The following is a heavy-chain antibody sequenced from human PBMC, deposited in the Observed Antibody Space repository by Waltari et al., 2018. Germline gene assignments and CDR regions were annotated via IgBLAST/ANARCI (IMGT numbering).Heavy chain of an antibody. CDR2: MSYYGFSK. CDR3: GREGGTSGYSGYLDT. J-gene: IGHJ4*02. V-gene: IGHV3-30*01. D-gene: IGHD2-15*01. CDR1: AFTYRTSI. Sequence: QVQLVESGGGVVQPGRSLRLSCAAPAFTYRTSIIHWVRQAPGKGLEGGAAMSYYGFSKYYADSVKGRFSIGRDDSQNTVYLQANSLTTEDTAVYYCGREGGTSGYSGYLDTWGQGTLVTVSS.